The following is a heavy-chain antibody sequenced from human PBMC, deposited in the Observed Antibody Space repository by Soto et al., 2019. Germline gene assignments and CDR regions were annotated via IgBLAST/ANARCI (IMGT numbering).Heavy chain of an antibody. V-gene: IGHV4-59*01. CDR3: TGDRNNRVWYKY. CDR1: GDPISRYH. CDR2: VHNSGST. J-gene: IGHJ4*02. D-gene: IGHD6-19*01. Sequence: QVQLQESGPGLVKPSETLSLSCTVSGDPISRYHWSWIRQTPGKGLEWIGYVHNSGSTSYNPSLKSRVTISIDTSRKQFSLRLRSVTAADTAVYYCTGDRNNRVWYKYWGQGTLVIVSS.